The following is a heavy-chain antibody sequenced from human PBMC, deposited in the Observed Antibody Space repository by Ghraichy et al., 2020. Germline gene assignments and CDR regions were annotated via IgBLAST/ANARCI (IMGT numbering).Heavy chain of an antibody. J-gene: IGHJ3*02. CDR1: GFTFSSYS. CDR3: ARAGGYSYGAGDAFDI. D-gene: IGHD5-18*01. CDR2: ISSSSSTI. Sequence: RGSLRLSCAASGFTFSSYSMNWVRQAPGKGLEWVSYISSSSSTIYYADSVKGRFTISRDNAKNSLYLQMNSLRDEDTAVYYCARAGGYSYGAGDAFDIWGQGTMVTVSS. V-gene: IGHV3-48*02.